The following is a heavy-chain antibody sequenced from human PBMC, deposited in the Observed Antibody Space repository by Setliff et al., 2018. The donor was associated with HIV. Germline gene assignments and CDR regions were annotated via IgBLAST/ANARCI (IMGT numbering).Heavy chain of an antibody. Sequence: GGSLRLSCAGTGLTFSTYWMSWVRQAPGKGLEWVANINQDGATKYYVDSVRGRFTISRDNAKNSVFLQMNSLRGEDTAIYYCAGSMGYFVKADWGQGILVTVSS. V-gene: IGHV3-7*01. CDR3: AGSMGYFVKAD. J-gene: IGHJ4*02. D-gene: IGHD6-13*01. CDR1: GLTFSTYW. CDR2: INQDGATK.